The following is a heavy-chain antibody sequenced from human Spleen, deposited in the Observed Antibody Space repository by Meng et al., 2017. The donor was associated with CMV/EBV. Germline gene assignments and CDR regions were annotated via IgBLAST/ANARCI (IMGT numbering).Heavy chain of an antibody. Sequence: ASGYTFTGYYMHWVRQAPGQGLEWMGWINPNSGGTNYAQKFQGRVTMTRDTSINTAYLELSRLRSDDPAVYYCARGSRPVPAAALDYWGQGTLVTVSS. CDR1: GYTFTGYY. CDR2: INPNSGGT. CDR3: ARGSRPVPAAALDY. V-gene: IGHV1-2*02. J-gene: IGHJ4*02. D-gene: IGHD2-2*01.